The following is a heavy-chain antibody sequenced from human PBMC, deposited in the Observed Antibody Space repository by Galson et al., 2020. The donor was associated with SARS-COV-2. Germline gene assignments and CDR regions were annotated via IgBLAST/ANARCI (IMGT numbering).Heavy chain of an antibody. CDR1: GFSLSAPGVA. Sequence: SGPTLVKPTQTLMLTCTISGFSLSAPGVAVAWIRQPPGKALEWLALIYWDDDWRYSPSLKTRLTIAKDSSRNQVALTMTNMDPVDTATYYCAHRPGSSWHFDYWGQGTLVTVS. J-gene: IGHJ4*02. CDR2: IYWDDDW. V-gene: IGHV2-5*02. D-gene: IGHD6-13*01. CDR3: AHRPGSSWHFDY.